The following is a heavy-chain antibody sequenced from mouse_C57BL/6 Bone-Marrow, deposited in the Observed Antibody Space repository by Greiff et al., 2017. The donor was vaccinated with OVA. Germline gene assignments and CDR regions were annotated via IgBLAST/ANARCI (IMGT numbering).Heavy chain of an antibody. CDR3: ARKGVRGGFAY. D-gene: IGHD2-14*01. CDR1: GYTFTNYW. Sequence: QVQLQQSGAELVRPGTSVKMSCKASGYTFTNYWIGWAKQRPGHGLEWIGDIYPGGGYTNYNEKFKGKATLTADKSSSTAYMQFSSLTSEDSAIYYWARKGVRGGFAYWGQGTLVTVSA. CDR2: IYPGGGYT. V-gene: IGHV1-63*01. J-gene: IGHJ3*01.